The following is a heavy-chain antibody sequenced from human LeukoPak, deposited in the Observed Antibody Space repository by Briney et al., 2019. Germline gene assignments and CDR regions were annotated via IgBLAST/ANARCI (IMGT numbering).Heavy chain of an antibody. Sequence: GASVKVSCKASGYTFTSYGISWVRQAPGQGLEWMGWISAYNGNTNYAQKLQGSVTMTTDTSTSTAYMELRSLRSDDTAVYYCARVGYSSGWYSGKDYWGQGTLVTVSS. CDR1: GYTFTSYG. CDR3: ARVGYSSGWYSGKDY. V-gene: IGHV1-18*01. J-gene: IGHJ4*02. D-gene: IGHD6-19*01. CDR2: ISAYNGNT.